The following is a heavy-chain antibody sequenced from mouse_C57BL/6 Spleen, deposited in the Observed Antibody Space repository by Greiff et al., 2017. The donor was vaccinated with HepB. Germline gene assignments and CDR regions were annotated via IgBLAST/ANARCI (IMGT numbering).Heavy chain of an antibody. Sequence: EVKLQESGGGLVKPGGSLKLSCAASGFTFSSYAMSWVRQTPEKSLEWVATISDGGGYTYYPDNVKGRFTISRDNTKKNLYLQMSHLKSEDTAMYYCARDNGYYRYWYIDVWGTGTTVTVSS. CDR3: ARDNGYYRYWYIDV. J-gene: IGHJ1*03. CDR2: ISDGGGYT. V-gene: IGHV5-4*01. D-gene: IGHD2-3*01. CDR1: GFTFSSYA.